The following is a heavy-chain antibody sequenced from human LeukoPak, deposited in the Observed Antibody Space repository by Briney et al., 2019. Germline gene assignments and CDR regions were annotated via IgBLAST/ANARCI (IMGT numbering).Heavy chain of an antibody. CDR3: ARVWCSGGSCYSSRGAFDI. CDR1: GYTFTSYG. J-gene: IGHJ3*02. CDR2: IIPIFGTA. Sequence: GASVKVSCKASGYTFTSYGISWVRQAPGQGLECMGGIIPIFGTANYAQKFQGRVTITADESTSTAYMELSSLRYEDTAAYYCARVWCSGGSCYSSRGAFDIWGQGTMVTVSS. V-gene: IGHV1-69*13. D-gene: IGHD2-15*01.